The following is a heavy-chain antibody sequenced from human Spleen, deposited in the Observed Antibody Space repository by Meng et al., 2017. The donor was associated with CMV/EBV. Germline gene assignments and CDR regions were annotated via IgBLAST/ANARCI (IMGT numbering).Heavy chain of an antibody. Sequence: CPVSGVSVSSATYYWHWIRQPPGKGLEWIGYIYYTGSTNHNPSLKRRVTLSVDTSKNQVTLKLNSVTAADTAVYYCARDRNYAVFDYWGQGTLVTVSS. CDR3: ARDRNYAVFDY. V-gene: IGHV4-61*01. CDR1: GVSVSSATYY. D-gene: IGHD1-7*01. J-gene: IGHJ4*02. CDR2: IYYTGST.